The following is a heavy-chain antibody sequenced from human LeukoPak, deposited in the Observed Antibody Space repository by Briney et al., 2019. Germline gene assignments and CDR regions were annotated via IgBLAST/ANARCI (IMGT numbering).Heavy chain of an antibody. Sequence: ASVKVSCKASGYTFTSYYMHWVRQAPGQGLEWMGMIYPRDGSASYAQKFQGRVTVTRDTSTSTVHMELSGLRSEDTAVYYCARDQEGFDYWGQGTLVTVSS. V-gene: IGHV1-46*01. J-gene: IGHJ4*02. CDR2: IYPRDGSA. CDR3: ARDQEGFDY. CDR1: GYTFTSYY.